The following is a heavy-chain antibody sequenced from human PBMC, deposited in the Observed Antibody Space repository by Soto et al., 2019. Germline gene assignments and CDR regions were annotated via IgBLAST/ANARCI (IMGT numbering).Heavy chain of an antibody. CDR1: GFTFSSYA. D-gene: IGHD1-26*01. J-gene: IGHJ4*02. V-gene: IGHV3-23*01. Sequence: EVQLLESGGGLVQPGGSLRLSCAASGFTFSSYAMRWVRQAPGKGLEWVSAISGSGGSTYYADSVKGRFTISRDNSKNTVYLQMDSLRGEEPAVYYCARRGSWSDYDYWGQGALVTVYS. CDR3: ARRGSWSDYDY. CDR2: ISGSGGST.